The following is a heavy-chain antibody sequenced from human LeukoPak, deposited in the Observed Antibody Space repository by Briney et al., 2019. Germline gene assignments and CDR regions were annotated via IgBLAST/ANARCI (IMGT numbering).Heavy chain of an antibody. V-gene: IGHV3-33*01. CDR3: AREQYGSDDALDI. Sequence: QPGRSLRLSCAASGFTFSDYGMHWVRQAPGKGLEWVAVIWYDGSNKYYADSVKGRFTVSRDNSKNTLDLQMSSLRDEDTAVYYCAREQYGSDDALDIWGQGTLVTLSS. D-gene: IGHD3-10*01. CDR2: IWYDGSNK. J-gene: IGHJ3*02. CDR1: GFTFSDYG.